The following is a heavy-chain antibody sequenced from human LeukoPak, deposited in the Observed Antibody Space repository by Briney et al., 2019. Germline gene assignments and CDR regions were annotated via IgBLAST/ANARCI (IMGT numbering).Heavy chain of an antibody. D-gene: IGHD3-22*01. CDR3: AKSYYYDSSGWYFDY. V-gene: IGHV3-9*02. CDR2: ISWNSGSI. CDR1: GFTSDDYA. Sequence: GGSLRLSCAASGFTSDDYAMHWVRQAPGKGLEWVSGISWNSGSIGYADSVKGRFTISRDNAKNSLYLQMNSLRAEDTALYYCAKSYYYDSSGWYFDYWGQGTLVTVSS. J-gene: IGHJ4*02.